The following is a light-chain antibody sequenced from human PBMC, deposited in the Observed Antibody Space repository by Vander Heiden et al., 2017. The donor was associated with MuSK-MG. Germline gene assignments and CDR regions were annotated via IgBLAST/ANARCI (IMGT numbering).Light chain of an antibody. CDR3: QQYDESPRT. Sequence: EIVLTQSPGTLSLSPGERATLSCTASRSLTRNYLAGYQQRPGQAPRILVYGASNRATGIPDRFSGSGSETDFTLTISRLEPEDFALYFCQQYDESPRTFGPGTKVDIK. CDR2: GAS. V-gene: IGKV3-20*01. J-gene: IGKJ3*01. CDR1: RSLTRNY.